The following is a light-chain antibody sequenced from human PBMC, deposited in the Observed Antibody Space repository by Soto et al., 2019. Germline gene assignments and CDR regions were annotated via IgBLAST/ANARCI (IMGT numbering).Light chain of an antibody. CDR3: SSYTSSATRV. Sequence: QSALTQPASVSGSPGQSITISCTGTSSDVGGYNYVSWYQQHPGKAPKLMIYEVNNRPSGVSNRFSGSKSGNTASLTISGLQAEDEADYYCSSYTSSATRVFGGGPRSPS. CDR2: EVN. CDR1: SSDVGGYNY. J-gene: IGLJ3*02. V-gene: IGLV2-14*01.